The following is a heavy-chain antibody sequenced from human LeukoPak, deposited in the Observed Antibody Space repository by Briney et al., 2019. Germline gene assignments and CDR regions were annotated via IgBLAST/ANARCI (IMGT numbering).Heavy chain of an antibody. J-gene: IGHJ4*02. V-gene: IGHV4-4*07. D-gene: IGHD2-2*02. CDR1: GGSISSYY. CDR2: IYTSGST. Sequence: SQTLSLTCTVSGGSISSYYWSWIRQPAGKGLEWIGRIYTSGSTNYNPSLKSRVTMSVDTSKNQFSLKLSSVTAADTAVYYCARGFCSSTSCYTAPFDYWGQGTLVTVSS. CDR3: ARGFCSSTSCYTAPFDY.